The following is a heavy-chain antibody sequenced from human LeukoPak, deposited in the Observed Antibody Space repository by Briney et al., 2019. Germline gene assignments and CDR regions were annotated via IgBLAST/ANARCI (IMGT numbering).Heavy chain of an antibody. CDR2: IYSGGST. CDR1: GFTVSSNY. D-gene: IGHD6-13*01. CDR3: ARSSIGYSSSWSSDY. Sequence: GGSLRLSCAASGFTVSSNYMSWVRRAPGKGLEWVSVIYSGGSTYYADSVKGRFTISRDNSKNTLYLQMNSLRAEDTAVYYCARSSIGYSSSWSSDYWGQGTLVTVSS. V-gene: IGHV3-53*01. J-gene: IGHJ4*02.